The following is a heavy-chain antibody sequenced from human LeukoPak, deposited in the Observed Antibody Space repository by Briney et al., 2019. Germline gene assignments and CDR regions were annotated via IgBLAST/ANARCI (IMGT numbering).Heavy chain of an antibody. CDR1: GYTLTELS. CDR3: AKEGGGGRCHDCAWFDP. J-gene: IGHJ5*02. V-gene: IGHV1-24*01. CDR2: FDPEDGET. Sequence: ASVKVSCKVSGYTLTELSMHWVRQAPGKGLEWMGGFDPEDGETIYAQKFQGRVTMTEDTSTDTAYMELSSLRAEDTAVYYCAKEGGGGRCHDCAWFDPWGQGTLVTVSS. D-gene: IGHD2-15*01.